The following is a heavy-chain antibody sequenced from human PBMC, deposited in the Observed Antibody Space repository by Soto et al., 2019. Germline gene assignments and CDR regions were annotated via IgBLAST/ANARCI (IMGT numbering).Heavy chain of an antibody. CDR2: IYPVDSDT. V-gene: IGHV5-51*01. Sequence: RGESLKISCKGSGYSFTSYWIGWVRQMPGKGLEWMGIIYPVDSDTRYSPSFQGQVTISADKSISTAYLQWGSLKASDTAMYYCARVLRSGYLAYFYYDMDVWGQGTKVTVSS. J-gene: IGHJ6*02. CDR3: ARVLRSGYLAYFYYDMDV. D-gene: IGHD5-12*01. CDR1: GYSFTSYW.